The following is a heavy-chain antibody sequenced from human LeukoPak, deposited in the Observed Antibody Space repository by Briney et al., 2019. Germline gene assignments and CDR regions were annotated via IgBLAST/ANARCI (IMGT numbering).Heavy chain of an antibody. J-gene: IGHJ5*02. Sequence: ASVKVSCKASGGTFSSYAISWVRQAPGQGLEWMGGIIPIFGTANYAQKFQGRVTITTDESTSTAYMELSSLRSEDTAVYYCVRDIAAAGTSWFDPWGQGTLVTVSS. V-gene: IGHV1-69*05. CDR2: IIPIFGTA. D-gene: IGHD6-13*01. CDR1: GGTFSSYA. CDR3: VRDIAAAGTSWFDP.